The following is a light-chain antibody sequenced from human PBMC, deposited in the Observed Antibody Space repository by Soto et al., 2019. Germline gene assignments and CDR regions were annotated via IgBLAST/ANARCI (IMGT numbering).Light chain of an antibody. CDR3: QQDNNWPPMYT. CDR1: QSVSSN. J-gene: IGKJ2*01. CDR2: GAS. V-gene: IGKV3-15*01. Sequence: DIVMTQSPATLSVSPGERATLSCRASQSVSSNLAWYQQKPGQAHRLLIYGASTRTTGIPARFSGSGSGTEVTLTISSQQSEDFAVYYCQQDNNWPPMYTFGQGTKLEIK.